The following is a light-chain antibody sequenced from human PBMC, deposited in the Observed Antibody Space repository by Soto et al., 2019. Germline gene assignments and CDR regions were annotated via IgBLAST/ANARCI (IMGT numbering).Light chain of an antibody. CDR2: KAS. J-gene: IGKJ1*01. Sequence: DIQMTQSPSALSESIGDRVTITCRASQSISTYLAWFQQKPGKAPKLLIYKASRLKSGVPSRFSGSGSGTEFTLTISSLQHDDSATYYCQQYDSYSPTFGQGTKMEIK. CDR1: QSISTY. V-gene: IGKV1-5*03. CDR3: QQYDSYSPT.